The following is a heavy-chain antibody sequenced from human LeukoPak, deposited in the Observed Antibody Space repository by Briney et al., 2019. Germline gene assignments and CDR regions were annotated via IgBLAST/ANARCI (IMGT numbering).Heavy chain of an antibody. Sequence: GESLQISCTASGYNFIGYWIAWGRQVPGKGLEWMAIIYPGDSDTRYSPSFEGQVTISADRSTSTAYLQWSSLKASDTALYYCVKGVSGTYFGMDVWGHGTTVTVSS. CDR3: VKGVSGTYFGMDV. V-gene: IGHV5-51*01. CDR2: IYPGDSDT. CDR1: GYNFIGYW. J-gene: IGHJ6*02. D-gene: IGHD3-10*01.